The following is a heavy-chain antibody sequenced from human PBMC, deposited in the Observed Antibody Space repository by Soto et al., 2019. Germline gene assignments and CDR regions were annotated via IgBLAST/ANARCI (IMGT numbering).Heavy chain of an antibody. D-gene: IGHD3-3*01. CDR3: ARAPVGFWSGYPNYFDY. Sequence: GASVKVSCKASGYTFTSYSMHWVPQAPGQRLEWMGWMNAGNGNTQYSQKLQGRVTITRDTSASTAYMELSSLRSEDTAVYYCARAPVGFWSGYPNYFDYWGQGTLVPVSS. CDR1: GYTFTSYS. CDR2: MNAGNGNT. J-gene: IGHJ4*02. V-gene: IGHV1-3*01.